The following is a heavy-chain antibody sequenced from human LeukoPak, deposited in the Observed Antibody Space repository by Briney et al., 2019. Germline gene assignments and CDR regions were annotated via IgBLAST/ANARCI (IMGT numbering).Heavy chain of an antibody. CDR1: GFTFSSYA. Sequence: PGGSLRLSCAASGFTFSSYAMHWVRQAPGKGLEWVAVISYDGSNKYYADSVKGRFTISRDNSKNTLYLQMNSLRAEDTAVYYYAREAIAAGDSRGAFDIWGQGTMVNVSS. J-gene: IGHJ3*02. V-gene: IGHV3-30-3*01. CDR3: AREAIAAGDSRGAFDI. D-gene: IGHD6-13*01. CDR2: ISYDGSNK.